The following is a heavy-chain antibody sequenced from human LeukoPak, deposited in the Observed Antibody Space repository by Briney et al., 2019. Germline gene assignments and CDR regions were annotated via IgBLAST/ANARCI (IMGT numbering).Heavy chain of an antibody. CDR3: ASRAGYSSGWYDYFDY. J-gene: IGHJ4*02. D-gene: IGHD6-19*01. Sequence: SVKVSCKASGGTFSSYAISWVRQAPGQGLEWMGGIIPIFGTANYAQKFQGRVTITADKSTSTAYMELSSLRSENTAVYYCASRAGYSSGWYDYFDYWGQGTLVTVSS. CDR1: GGTFSSYA. CDR2: IIPIFGTA. V-gene: IGHV1-69*06.